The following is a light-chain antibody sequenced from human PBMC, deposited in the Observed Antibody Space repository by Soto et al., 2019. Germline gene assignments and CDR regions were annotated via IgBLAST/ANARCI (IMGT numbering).Light chain of an antibody. Sequence: QSALTQPASVSGSPGQSITISCTGTSSDVGSYNLVSWYQQYPGKAPRLLVSEVTKRPSGVSDRISGSKSGNTASLTISGLQAEDESDYYCCSYAGSNTWVFGGGTKLTVL. CDR2: EVT. V-gene: IGLV2-23*02. CDR1: SSDVGSYNL. J-gene: IGLJ3*02. CDR3: CSYAGSNTWV.